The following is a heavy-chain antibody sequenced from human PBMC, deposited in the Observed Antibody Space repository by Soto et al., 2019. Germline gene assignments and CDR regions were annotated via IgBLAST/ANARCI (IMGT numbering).Heavy chain of an antibody. Sequence: PSETLSLTCTVSGCSISTYYWSWIRQPPGKGLEWIGYIYYSGSTNYNPSLKSRVTISVDTSKNQFSLKLTSVTAADTAVYYCARIDSSLSSFKVWGQGTLVTVSS. CDR1: GCSISTYY. D-gene: IGHD3-22*01. V-gene: IGHV4-59*01. CDR3: ARIDSSLSSFKV. CDR2: IYYSGST. J-gene: IGHJ4*02.